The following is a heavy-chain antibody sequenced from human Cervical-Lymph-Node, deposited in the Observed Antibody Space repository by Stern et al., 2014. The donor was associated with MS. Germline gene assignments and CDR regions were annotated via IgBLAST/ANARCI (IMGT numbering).Heavy chain of an antibody. CDR2: MYYRGTT. J-gene: IGHJ3*02. CDR3: ARGYDSSGYYYNSAFDI. Sequence: QLQLQESGPGLVKPSQTLSLTCTVSGGSISSGGYYWSWIRQQPGKGLEWIGYMYYRGTTYYNPSLKSRVAISVDTSKNQFSLKLSSVTAADTAVYYCARGYDSSGYYYNSAFDIWGQGTMVTVSS. CDR1: GGSISSGGYY. V-gene: IGHV4-31*03. D-gene: IGHD3-22*01.